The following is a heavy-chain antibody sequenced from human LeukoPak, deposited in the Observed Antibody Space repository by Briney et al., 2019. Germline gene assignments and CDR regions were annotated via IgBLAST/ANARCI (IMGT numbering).Heavy chain of an antibody. V-gene: IGHV1-46*01. Sequence: GASVKVSCKASGYTFTSYYMHWVRQAPGQGLEWMGIINPSGGSTSYAQKFQGRVTMTRDTSTSTVYMELSSLRSEDTAVYYCAREFLIAAASYNWFDPWGQGPRSPSPQ. CDR2: INPSGGST. CDR3: AREFLIAAASYNWFDP. D-gene: IGHD6-13*01. J-gene: IGHJ5*02. CDR1: GYTFTSYY.